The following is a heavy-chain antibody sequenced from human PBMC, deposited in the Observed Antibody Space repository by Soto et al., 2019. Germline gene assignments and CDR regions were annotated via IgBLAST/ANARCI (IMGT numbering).Heavy chain of an antibody. CDR3: ARGDGSGSYYDSVNPGYLDY. CDR2: IPYDGSNK. D-gene: IGHD3-10*01. CDR1: GFTFSSYA. J-gene: IGHJ4*02. Sequence: GGSLRLSCAASGFTFSSYAMHWVRQSPGKGLEWVAVIPYDGSNKYYADSVKGRFTISRDNSKNTLYLQMNSLRAEDTAVYYCARGDGSGSYYDSVNPGYLDYWGQGTLVTVSS. V-gene: IGHV3-30-3*01.